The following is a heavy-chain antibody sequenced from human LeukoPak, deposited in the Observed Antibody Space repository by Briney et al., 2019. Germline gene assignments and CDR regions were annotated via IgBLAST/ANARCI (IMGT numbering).Heavy chain of an antibody. CDR1: GYTFTDYY. J-gene: IGHJ4*02. V-gene: IGHV1-2*02. CDR2: INPNSGGT. Sequence: ASVKVSCKASGYTFTDYYMHWVRQAPGQGLEWMVWINPNSGGTRYAQKFQGRVTMTRDTSISTAYMELSSLRSDDTAVYYCAATLVSVRYLDKWGQGTLVTVSS. CDR3: AATLVSVRYLDK. D-gene: IGHD4/OR15-4a*01.